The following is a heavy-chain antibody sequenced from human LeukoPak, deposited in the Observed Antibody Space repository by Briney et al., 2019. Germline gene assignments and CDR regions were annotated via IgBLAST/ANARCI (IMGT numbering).Heavy chain of an antibody. CDR3: ARHPPSKWFDP. CDR2: IYHSGST. Sequence: PSESLPLTCAVSGYSISSGYYWGWIRQPPGKGLEWIGSIYHSGSTYYNPSLKSRVTVSVDTSKNQFSLKLSSVTAADTAVYYCARHPPSKWFDPCGQGTLVTVSS. CDR1: GYSISSGYY. V-gene: IGHV4-38-2*01. J-gene: IGHJ5*02.